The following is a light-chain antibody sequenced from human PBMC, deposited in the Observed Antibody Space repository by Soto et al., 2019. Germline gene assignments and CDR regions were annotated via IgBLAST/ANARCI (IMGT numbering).Light chain of an antibody. V-gene: IGKV3-11*01. Sequence: EIVLTQSPATLSLSPGERVTLSCRASQSVGSYLAWSQQKPGQAPRLLIYDASNRATGIPARFSGSGSGTDFTLTISSLEPEDFAGYYCQQRTNWPWTFGQGTKVEVK. J-gene: IGKJ1*01. CDR3: QQRTNWPWT. CDR1: QSVGSY. CDR2: DAS.